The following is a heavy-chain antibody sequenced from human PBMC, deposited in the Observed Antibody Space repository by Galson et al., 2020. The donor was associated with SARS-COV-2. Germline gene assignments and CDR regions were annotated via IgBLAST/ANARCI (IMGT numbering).Heavy chain of an antibody. Sequence: ASVKVSCKASDYTFTDYYLHWVRQAPGQGLEWMGWINPNSGGTNYAQKFQGWVTMTRDTSISTAYIELSRLTSDDTAVYYCARGAAGTYYYYYALDVWGQGTTVTVSS. CDR2: INPNSGGT. CDR1: DYTFTDYY. D-gene: IGHD6-13*01. V-gene: IGHV1-2*04. CDR3: ARGAAGTYYYYYALDV. J-gene: IGHJ6*02.